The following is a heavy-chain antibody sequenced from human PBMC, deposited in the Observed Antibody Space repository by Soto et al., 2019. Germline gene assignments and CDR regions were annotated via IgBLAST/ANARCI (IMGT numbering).Heavy chain of an antibody. V-gene: IGHV1-46*01. Sequence: XSVKVSCKASVYTFTGHYMHWVRQAPGQGLEWMGIINPSGGGTSYAQKFQGRVTMTSDTSTSTVYMELSSLRSDDTAVYYCARDSSLYYWGQGTLVTVSS. CDR1: VYTFTGHY. CDR3: ARDSSLYY. CDR2: INPSGGGT. J-gene: IGHJ1*01. D-gene: IGHD2-2*01.